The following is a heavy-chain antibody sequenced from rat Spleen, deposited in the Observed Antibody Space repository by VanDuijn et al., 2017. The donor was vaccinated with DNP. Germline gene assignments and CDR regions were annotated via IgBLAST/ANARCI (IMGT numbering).Heavy chain of an antibody. Sequence: EVQLVESGGGLVQPGRSLKLSCAASGFTFSDYNMAWVRQAPTKGLEWVASITYDGVGTYYRDSVKGRFTISRDIAKSSLYLQMNSLRSEDTATYYCARHSWGAYFDYWGQGVMVTVSS. CDR1: GFTFSDYN. V-gene: IGHV5-22*01. CDR2: ITYDGVGT. J-gene: IGHJ2*01. CDR3: ARHSWGAYFDY. D-gene: IGHD4-6*01.